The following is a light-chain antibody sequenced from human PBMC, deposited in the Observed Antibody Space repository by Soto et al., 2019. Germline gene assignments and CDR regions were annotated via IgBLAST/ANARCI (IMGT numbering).Light chain of an antibody. V-gene: IGKV1-9*01. Sequence: DIQLTQSPSFLSASVGDRVTITCRASQGISSYLAWYQQKPGKAPKLLIYAASTLQSGVPSRFSGSGSGTEFAITISSLQPEDFATYYCQQLNSYLRTFGQGTKVEIK. CDR3: QQLNSYLRT. J-gene: IGKJ1*01. CDR1: QGISSY. CDR2: AAS.